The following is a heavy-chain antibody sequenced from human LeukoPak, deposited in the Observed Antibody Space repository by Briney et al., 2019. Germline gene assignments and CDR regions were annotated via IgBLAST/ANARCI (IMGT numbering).Heavy chain of an antibody. CDR3: ARGTGYTYAFTGRERTKSRLDY. Sequence: GGSLRLPCAASGFTFSDYSMHWVRQAPAKGLEWVAVISYDGSNRYYADSLKGRFTISRDNSKNTLYLQMSSLRPDDTAIYYCARGTGYTYAFTGRERTKSRLDYWGQGTLVTVSS. J-gene: IGHJ4*02. CDR2: ISYDGSNR. D-gene: IGHD3-16*01. V-gene: IGHV3-30*19. CDR1: GFTFSDYS.